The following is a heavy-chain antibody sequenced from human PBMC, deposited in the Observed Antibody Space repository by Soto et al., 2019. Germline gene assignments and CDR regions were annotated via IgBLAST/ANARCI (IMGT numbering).Heavy chain of an antibody. CDR1: GFTLDSYA. D-gene: IGHD3-3*02. V-gene: IGHV3-23*01. CDR3: AKDRPPFVA. CDR2: ISGSGVRT. J-gene: IGHJ5*02. Sequence: DVQLLESGGGLSQPGGSLRLSCAASGFTLDSYAMSWVRQAPGKGLEWVSDISGSGVRTHYADSVMGRFTISRDMSKNTLYLQMNRLRAEDTAIYDRAKDRPPFVAWGQGARVTVSS.